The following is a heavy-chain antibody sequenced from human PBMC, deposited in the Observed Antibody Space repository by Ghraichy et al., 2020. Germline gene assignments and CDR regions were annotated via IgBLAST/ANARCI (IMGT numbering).Heavy chain of an antibody. CDR1: GFTFDDYA. D-gene: IGHD3-9*01. CDR3: AKGAWTTTFTVTYFDL. Sequence: GGSLRLSCAASGFTFDDYAMHWVRQAPGKGPEWVSGISWNSGSIFYADSVKGRFTISRDNAKNSLYLQMNSLRPEDTALFYCAKGAWTTTFTVTYFDLWGSGTLVTVSS. J-gene: IGHJ2*01. V-gene: IGHV3-9*01. CDR2: ISWNSGSI.